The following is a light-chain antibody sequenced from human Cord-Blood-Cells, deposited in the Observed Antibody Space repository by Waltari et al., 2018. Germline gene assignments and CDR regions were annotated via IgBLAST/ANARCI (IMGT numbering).Light chain of an antibody. CDR2: DVS. Sequence: QSAQTQPRSVSGSPGQSVTISCTGTSSDVGGYNYAPWYQQHPGKAPKLMIYDVSKRPSGVPDRFSGSKSGNTASLTISGLQAEDEADYYCCSYAGSYTLVFGGGTKLTVL. CDR3: CSYAGSYTLV. J-gene: IGLJ2*01. V-gene: IGLV2-11*01. CDR1: SSDVGGYNY.